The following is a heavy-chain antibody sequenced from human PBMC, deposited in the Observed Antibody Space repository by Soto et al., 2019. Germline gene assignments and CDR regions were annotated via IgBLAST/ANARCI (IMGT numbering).Heavy chain of an antibody. CDR1: GGTFSSYT. CDR2: IIPILGIA. V-gene: IGHV1-69*02. J-gene: IGHJ4*02. Sequence: GASVKVSCKASGGTFSSYTISWVRQAPGQGLEWMGRIIPILGIANYAQKFQGRVTITADKSTSTAYMELSSLRSEDTAVYYCALDVLRYFDWLLPPSLCDYWGQGTLVTVSS. D-gene: IGHD3-9*01. CDR3: ALDVLRYFDWLLPPSLCDY.